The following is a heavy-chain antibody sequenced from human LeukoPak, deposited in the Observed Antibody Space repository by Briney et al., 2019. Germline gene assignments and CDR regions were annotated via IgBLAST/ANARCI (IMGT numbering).Heavy chain of an antibody. CDR1: GGTFSSYA. CDR2: IIPIFGIA. J-gene: IGHJ4*02. CDR3: ARGPRGYYFGY. Sequence: SVKVPCKASGGTFSSYAISWVRQAPGQGLEWMGRIIPIFGIANYAQKFQGRVTITADKSTSTAYMELSSLRSEDTAVYYCARGPRGYYFGYWGQGTLVTVSS. V-gene: IGHV1-69*04.